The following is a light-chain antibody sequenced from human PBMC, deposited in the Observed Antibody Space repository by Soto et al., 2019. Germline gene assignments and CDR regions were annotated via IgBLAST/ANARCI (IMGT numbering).Light chain of an antibody. Sequence: QSALTQPASVSGSPGQSITISCTGTSSDVGGYNYVSWYQQHPGKAPKLMIYDVTNRPSGVSNRFSGSKPGNTASLTISGLQAEDEADYYCNSYTSSTTVVFGGGTKVTVL. V-gene: IGLV2-14*01. CDR2: DVT. CDR1: SSDVGGYNY. J-gene: IGLJ2*01. CDR3: NSYTSSTTVV.